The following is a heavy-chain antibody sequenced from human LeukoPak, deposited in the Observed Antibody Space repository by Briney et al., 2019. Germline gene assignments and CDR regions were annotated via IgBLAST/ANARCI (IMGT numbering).Heavy chain of an antibody. D-gene: IGHD7-27*01. Sequence: SGGSQRLSCTFSGLTFHSYWMNWVRQAPGKGLEWVANINPGGNEIRSVDSVKGRSIISRDNAKNSLDLQMSSLRVEDTAVYYCMCWGTDNHWGQGILVTVSS. J-gene: IGHJ4*02. CDR2: INPGGNEI. CDR1: GLTFHSYW. V-gene: IGHV3-7*01. CDR3: MCWGTDNH.